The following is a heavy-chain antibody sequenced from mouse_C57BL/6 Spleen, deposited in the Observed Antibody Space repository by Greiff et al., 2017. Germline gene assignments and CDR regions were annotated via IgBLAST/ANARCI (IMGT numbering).Heavy chain of an antibody. D-gene: IGHD2-4*01. V-gene: IGHV1-59*01. Sequence: QVQLQQPGAELVRPGTSVKLSCKASGYTFTSYWMHWVKQRPGQGLEWIGVIDPSDSYTNYNQKFKGKATLTVDTSSSTAYMQLSSLTSEDSAVYYCAREISWYFDVWGTGTTVTVSS. CDR2: IDPSDSYT. CDR1: GYTFTSYW. J-gene: IGHJ1*03. CDR3: AREISWYFDV.